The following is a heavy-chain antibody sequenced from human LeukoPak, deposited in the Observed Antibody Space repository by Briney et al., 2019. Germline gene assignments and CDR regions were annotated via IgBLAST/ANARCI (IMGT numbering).Heavy chain of an antibody. CDR2: IYSGGST. CDR3: VRGGGHSHRPPGS. V-gene: IGHV3-66*01. D-gene: IGHD1-14*01. J-gene: IGHJ5*02. CDR1: GFTVSSSP. Sequence: PGGSLRLSCAASGFTVSSSPINWVRQAPGKGLEWVSVIYSGGSTYYADSVKGRFTISRDNSKNTLYLQMNSLRAEDTAVYYCVRGGGHSHRPPGSWGQGTLVTVSS.